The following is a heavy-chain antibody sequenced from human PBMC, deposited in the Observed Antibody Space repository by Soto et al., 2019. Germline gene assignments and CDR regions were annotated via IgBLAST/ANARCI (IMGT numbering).Heavy chain of an antibody. CDR2: ISGSGGST. J-gene: IGHJ4*02. CDR3: AKDYGTYYFDSSGSRVFDY. D-gene: IGHD3-22*01. CDR1: GFTFSSYA. Sequence: EVQLLESGGGLVQPGGSLRLSCAASGFTFSSYAMSWVRQAPGKGLEWVSAISGSGGSTYYADSVKGRFTISRDNSKNTLYLQMNSLRAEDTSVYYCAKDYGTYYFDSSGSRVFDYWGQGTLVTVSS. V-gene: IGHV3-23*01.